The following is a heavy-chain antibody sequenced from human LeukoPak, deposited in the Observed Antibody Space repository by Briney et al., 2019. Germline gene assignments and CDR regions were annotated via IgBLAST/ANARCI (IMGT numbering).Heavy chain of an antibody. CDR2: ISGSGGST. CDR1: GFTFSSYA. Sequence: GGSLRLSCAASGFTFSSYAMSWVRQAPGKGLEWVSAISGSGGSTYYADSVKGRFTISRDNSKNTLYLQMNSLRAEDTAVYYCAKDWGIAAAGTLVAFDIWGQGTTVTVSS. CDR3: AKDWGIAAAGTLVAFDI. J-gene: IGHJ3*02. V-gene: IGHV3-23*01. D-gene: IGHD6-13*01.